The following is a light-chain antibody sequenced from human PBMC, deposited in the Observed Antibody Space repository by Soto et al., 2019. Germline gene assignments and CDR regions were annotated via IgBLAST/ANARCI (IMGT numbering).Light chain of an antibody. CDR1: SSNIGNNY. J-gene: IGLJ1*01. V-gene: IGLV1-51*02. Sequence: SGLTERRSVLEASGQEVTISCSGSSSNIGNNYVSWYQQLPGTAPKLLIYENNKRPSGIPDRFSGSKSGTSATLGITGLQTGDEADYYCGTWDSSLSAYVFGTGTKVTVL. CDR3: GTWDSSLSAYV. CDR2: ENN.